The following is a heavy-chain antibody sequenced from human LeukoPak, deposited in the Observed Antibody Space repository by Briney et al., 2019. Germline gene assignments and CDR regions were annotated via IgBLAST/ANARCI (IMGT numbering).Heavy chain of an antibody. J-gene: IGHJ3*01. CDR2: INSDGSEG. Sequence: GGSLRLSCAVSGFTFSGFWMSWSRQAPGKGLEWVASINSDGSEGYYADVVKGRFTISRDNAKNSLYLQINSLRVEDTAVYYCARSSYSSSSSVWGQGTMVTVTS. V-gene: IGHV3-7*03. D-gene: IGHD6-6*01. CDR1: GFTFSGFW. CDR3: ARSSYSSSSSV.